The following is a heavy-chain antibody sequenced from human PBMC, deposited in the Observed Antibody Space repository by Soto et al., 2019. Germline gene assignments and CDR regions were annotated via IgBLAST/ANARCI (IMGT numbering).Heavy chain of an antibody. CDR3: ARDNAYYDFWSGSINWFDP. D-gene: IGHD3-3*01. CDR2: INSDGSST. V-gene: IGHV3-74*01. Sequence: EVQLVESGGGLVQPGWSLRLSCAASGFTFSSYWMHWVRQAPGKGLVWVSRINSDGSSTSYADSVKGRFTISRDNAKNTLYLQMNSLRAEDTAVYYCARDNAYYDFWSGSINWFDPWGQGTLVTVSS. J-gene: IGHJ5*02. CDR1: GFTFSSYW.